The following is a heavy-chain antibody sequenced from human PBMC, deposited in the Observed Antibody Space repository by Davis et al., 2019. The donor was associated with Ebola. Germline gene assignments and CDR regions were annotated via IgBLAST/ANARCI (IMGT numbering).Heavy chain of an antibody. CDR2: INPSGGST. Sequence: ASVKVSCKASGYTFTSYYMHWVRQAPGQGLEWMGIINPSGGSTSYAQKFQGRVTMTRDTSTSTVYMELSSLRSEDTAVYYCARVVVGTYTLNWFDPWGQGTLVTVSS. J-gene: IGHJ5*02. V-gene: IGHV1-46*01. CDR1: GYTFTSYY. D-gene: IGHD1-14*01. CDR3: ARVVVGTYTLNWFDP.